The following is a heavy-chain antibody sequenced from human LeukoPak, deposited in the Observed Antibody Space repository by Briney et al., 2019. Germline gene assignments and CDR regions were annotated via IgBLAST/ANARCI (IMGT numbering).Heavy chain of an antibody. J-gene: IGHJ4*02. CDR2: ISSSSSTI. CDR3: ARAFGLTDY. V-gene: IGHV3-48*02. D-gene: IGHD3/OR15-3a*01. Sequence: GGSLRHSCAASGFTFSSNEMNWVRQAPGKGLQWVSYISSSSSTIYYADSVKGRFTISRDNAKNSLYLQTNSLRDEDTAVYYCARAFGLTDYWGQGTLVTVSS. CDR1: GFTFSSNE.